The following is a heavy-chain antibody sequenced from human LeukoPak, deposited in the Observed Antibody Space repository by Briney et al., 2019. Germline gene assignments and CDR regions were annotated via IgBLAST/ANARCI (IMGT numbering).Heavy chain of an antibody. CDR3: ARDQYRYSGRPDAFDI. V-gene: IGHV3-30*03. J-gene: IGHJ3*02. CDR2: ISYDGSNK. Sequence: QPGRSLRLSCAASGFTFSSYGMHWVRQAPGKGLEWVAVISYDGSNKYYADSVKGRFTISRDNSKNTLYLQMNSLRAEDTAVYYCARDQYRYSGRPDAFDIWGQGTMVTVSS. D-gene: IGHD1-26*01. CDR1: GFTFSSYG.